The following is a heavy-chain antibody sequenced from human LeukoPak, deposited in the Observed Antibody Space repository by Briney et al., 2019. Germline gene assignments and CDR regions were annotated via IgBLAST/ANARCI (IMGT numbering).Heavy chain of an antibody. V-gene: IGHV4-39*01. CDR1: GGSISSSSYY. CDR2: IYYSGNT. Sequence: SETLSLTCTVSGGSISSSSYYWGWIRQPPGRGLEWIGSIYYSGNTYYNPSLKSRVTISVDTSKNQFSLKLSSVTAADTAVYYCARQSTAMGTFDYWGQGTLVPVSS. J-gene: IGHJ4*02. CDR3: ARQSTAMGTFDY. D-gene: IGHD5-18*01.